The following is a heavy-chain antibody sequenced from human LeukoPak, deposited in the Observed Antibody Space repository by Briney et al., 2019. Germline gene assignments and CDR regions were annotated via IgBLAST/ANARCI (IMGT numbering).Heavy chain of an antibody. CDR2: IIPILGIA. CDR3: ARCDYSNYFSGPT. CDR1: GGTFSSYA. V-gene: IGHV1-69*04. D-gene: IGHD4-11*01. J-gene: IGHJ4*02. Sequence: ASVKVSCKASGGTFSSYAISWVRQAPGQGLEWMGRIIPILGIANYAQKFQGRVTITADKSTSTAYMELSSLRSEDTAVYYCARCDYSNYFSGPTWGQGTLVTVSS.